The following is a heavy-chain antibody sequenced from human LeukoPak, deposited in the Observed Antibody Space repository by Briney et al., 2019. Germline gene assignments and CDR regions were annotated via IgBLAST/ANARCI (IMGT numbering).Heavy chain of an antibody. Sequence: GRSLRLSCAASGFTFSDYWMHWVRQAPGKGLEWVSRINSDGSITTDADSVKGRFTISRDNAKNTLYLQMNSLRAEDTGVYYCARDLVVTATYWGQGTLVTVSS. CDR3: ARDLVVTATY. V-gene: IGHV3-74*01. J-gene: IGHJ4*02. CDR1: GFTFSDYW. CDR2: INSDGSIT. D-gene: IGHD2-21*02.